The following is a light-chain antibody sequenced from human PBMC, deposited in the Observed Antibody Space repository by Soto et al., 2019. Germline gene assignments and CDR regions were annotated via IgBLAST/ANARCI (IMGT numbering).Light chain of an antibody. CDR1: QSVGSN. V-gene: IGKV3D-15*01. CDR3: QQYNDWPRA. CDR2: GGS. J-gene: IGKJ1*01. Sequence: ETVLTQSPATLSLSPGDRVNLSCRASQSVGSNLAWYQQRPGQAPRLLVYGGSTRATDIPGRFSGSGSGTEFTLTISSLQSEDFAVYYCQQYNDWPRAFGQGTRVEIK.